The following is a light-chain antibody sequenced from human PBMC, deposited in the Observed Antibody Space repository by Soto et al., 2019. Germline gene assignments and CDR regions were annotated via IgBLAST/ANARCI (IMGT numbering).Light chain of an antibody. CDR2: DVS. J-gene: IGKJ4*01. CDR3: QQYENLPLT. Sequence: DVQMTQSPSSLSASVGDRVTITCQASQDISNFLNWYQQTPGKAPKLVIYDVSTLQTGVPSRFRGSGSGTDFTFTIASLQTEDFGTYFCQQYENLPLTFGGGTTVEIK. CDR1: QDISNF. V-gene: IGKV1-33*01.